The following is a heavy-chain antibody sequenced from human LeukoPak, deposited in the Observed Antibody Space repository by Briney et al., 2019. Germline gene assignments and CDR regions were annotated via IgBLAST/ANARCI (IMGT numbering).Heavy chain of an antibody. CDR3: AKYTSGTSYRGLDQ. J-gene: IGHJ4*02. CDR1: GLTVSSYG. Sequence: PGGSLRLSCGASGLTVSSYGMSWVRQAPGKGLEWVSTIIGSAVITYYADSVKGRFTISRDDSKNTVYMQMNSLRAEDTAVYSCAKYTSGTSYRGLDQWGQGTLVTV. V-gene: IGHV3-23*01. CDR2: IIGSAVIT. D-gene: IGHD3-10*01.